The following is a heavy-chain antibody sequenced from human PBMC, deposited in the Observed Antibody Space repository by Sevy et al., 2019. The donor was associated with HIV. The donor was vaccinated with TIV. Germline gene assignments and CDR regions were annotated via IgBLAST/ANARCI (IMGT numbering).Heavy chain of an antibody. D-gene: IGHD3-3*01. CDR3: AKESGSYYDFWSGHDAFDI. J-gene: IGHJ3*02. Sequence: GGSLRLSCAASGFNFSSYGMHWVRLAPVKGLEWVAVISYDGSSKDYAESVKGRFTISRDNSKNTLYLQISSLRAEDTAVYYCAKESGSYYDFWSGHDAFDIWGQGTMVTVSS. CDR1: GFNFSSYG. V-gene: IGHV3-30*18. CDR2: ISYDGSSK.